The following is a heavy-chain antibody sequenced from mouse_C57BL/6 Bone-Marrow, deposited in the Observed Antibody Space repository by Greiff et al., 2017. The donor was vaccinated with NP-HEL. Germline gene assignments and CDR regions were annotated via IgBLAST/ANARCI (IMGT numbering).Heavy chain of an antibody. CDR2: IYPGDGDT. Sequence: QVQLKQSGPELVKPGASVKISCKASGYAFSSSWMNWVKQRPGKGLEWIGRIYPGDGDTNYNGKFKGKATLTADKSSSTAYMQLSSLTSEDSAVYFCARSLTTVVAHWYFDVWGTGTTVTVSS. CDR1: GYAFSSSW. CDR3: ARSLTTVVAHWYFDV. D-gene: IGHD1-1*01. J-gene: IGHJ1*03. V-gene: IGHV1-82*01.